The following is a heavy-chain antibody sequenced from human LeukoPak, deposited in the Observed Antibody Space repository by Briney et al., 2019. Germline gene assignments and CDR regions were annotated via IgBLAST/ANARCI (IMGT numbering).Heavy chain of an antibody. CDR3: ARLSLYPSGVVDY. V-gene: IGHV4-34*01. Sequence: SETLSLTCAVYGGSFSGYYWSWIRQPPGKGLEWIGEINYSGSTNYNPSLKSRVTISVDTSKNQFSLKLSSVTAADTAVYYCARLSLYPSGVVDYWGQGTLVTVSS. J-gene: IGHJ4*02. D-gene: IGHD3-16*01. CDR2: INYSGST. CDR1: GGSFSGYY.